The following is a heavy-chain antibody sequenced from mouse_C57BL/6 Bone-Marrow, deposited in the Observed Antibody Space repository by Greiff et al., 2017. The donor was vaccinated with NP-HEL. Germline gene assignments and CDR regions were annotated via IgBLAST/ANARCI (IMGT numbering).Heavy chain of an antibody. J-gene: IGHJ4*01. V-gene: IGHV1-26*01. D-gene: IGHD3-3*01. Sequence: VQLKESGPELVKPGASVKISCKASGYTFTDYYMNWVKQSHGKSLEWIGDINPNNGGTSYNQKFKGKATLTVDKSSSTAYMELRSLTSEDSAVYYCARRAGDYAMGYWGQGTSVTVSS. CDR3: ARRAGDYAMGY. CDR1: GYTFTDYY. CDR2: INPNNGGT.